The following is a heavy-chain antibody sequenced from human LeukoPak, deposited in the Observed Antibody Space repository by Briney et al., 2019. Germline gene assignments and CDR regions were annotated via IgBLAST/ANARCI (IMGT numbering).Heavy chain of an antibody. CDR1: GFTFSNFA. V-gene: IGHV3-23*01. Sequence: GGSLRLSCATSGFTFSNFAMNWVRQAPGKGLEWVSVISSNGGRTYYANSVKGRFTISRDNSKNTLYLQMNSLRAEDTAVYYCARGAGYNYPYYFDYWGQGTLVTVSS. CDR3: ARGAGYNYPYYFDY. J-gene: IGHJ4*02. D-gene: IGHD5-24*01. CDR2: ISSNGGRT.